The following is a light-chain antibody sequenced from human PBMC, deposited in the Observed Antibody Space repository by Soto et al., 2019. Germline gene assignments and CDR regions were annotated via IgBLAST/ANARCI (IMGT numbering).Light chain of an antibody. CDR3: QQYGNSRGT. CDR1: QSVSTSY. CDR2: GAS. V-gene: IGKV3-20*01. J-gene: IGKJ1*01. Sequence: EIMLTQSPGTVSLSPGDRTTLSCRASQSVSTSYLAWYQQKPGQAPRLLIYGASSRATGIPDRFSGSGSGRDFTLIISGLEPEDFAVYYCQQYGNSRGTFGQGTKVDIK.